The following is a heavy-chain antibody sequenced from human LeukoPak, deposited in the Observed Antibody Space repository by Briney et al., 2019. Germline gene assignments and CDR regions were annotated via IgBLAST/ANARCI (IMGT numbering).Heavy chain of an antibody. D-gene: IGHD2-2*01. CDR1: GYTFTGYY. J-gene: IGHJ4*02. Sequence: ASVKVSCKASGYTFTGYYMHWVRQAPGQGLEWMGWINPNSGGTNYAQKFQGRVTMTRDTSISTAYMELSRLRSEDTAVYYCATRLDLISPVPFYFDYWGQGTLVTVSS. V-gene: IGHV1-2*02. CDR2: INPNSGGT. CDR3: ATRLDLISPVPFYFDY.